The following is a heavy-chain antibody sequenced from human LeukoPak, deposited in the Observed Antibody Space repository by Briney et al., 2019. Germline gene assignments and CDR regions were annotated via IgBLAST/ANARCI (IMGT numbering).Heavy chain of an antibody. Sequence: GASVNVSFTASGYTFTRYGIAWVRQAPGQGREGMGWISPNNGNTNYAQKFQGRVTITTDTSTSTVSMQLRGLRSDDTAVYYCAARPSSLPYYFDYWGQGTLVAVPS. CDR2: ISPNNGNT. J-gene: IGHJ4*02. CDR3: AARPSSLPYYFDY. V-gene: IGHV1-18*01. CDR1: GYTFTRYG.